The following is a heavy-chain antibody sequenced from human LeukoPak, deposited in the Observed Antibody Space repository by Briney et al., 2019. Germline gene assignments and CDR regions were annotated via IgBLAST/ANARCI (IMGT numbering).Heavy chain of an antibody. V-gene: IGHV4-59*01. CDR2: IYYSGST. Sequence: PSEILSLTCAVYGGSFSGYYWSWIRQPPGKGLEWIGYIYYSGSTNYNPSLKSRVTISVDTSKNQFSLKLSSVTAADTAVYYCARVKWQQLVRYFDYWGQGTLVTVSS. D-gene: IGHD6-13*01. CDR1: GGSFSGYY. CDR3: ARVKWQQLVRYFDY. J-gene: IGHJ4*02.